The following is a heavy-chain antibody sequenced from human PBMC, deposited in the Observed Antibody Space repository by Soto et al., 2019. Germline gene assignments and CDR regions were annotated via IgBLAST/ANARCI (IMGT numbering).Heavy chain of an antibody. CDR3: ARGDNWNSNWFDP. V-gene: IGHV4-34*01. CDR1: GGSFSGYY. D-gene: IGHD1-7*01. CDR2: INHSGST. J-gene: IGHJ5*02. Sequence: LSLTCAVYGGSFSGYYWSWIRQPPGKGLEWIGEINHSGSTNYNPSLKSRVTISVDTSKNQFSPKLSSVTAADTAVYYCARGDNWNSNWFDPWGQGTLVTSPQ.